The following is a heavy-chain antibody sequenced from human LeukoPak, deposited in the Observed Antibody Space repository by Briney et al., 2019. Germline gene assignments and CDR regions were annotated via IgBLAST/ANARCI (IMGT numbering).Heavy chain of an antibody. CDR1: GGSISSGGYY. J-gene: IGHJ5*01. CDR3: ARRLYTAMASAHWFDS. V-gene: IGHV4-31*03. CDR2: IYYSGST. D-gene: IGHD5-18*01. Sequence: PSETLSLTCTVSGGSISSGGYYWSWIRQHPGKGLEWIGYIYYSGSTYYNPSLKSRVTISVDTSKNQFSLKLSSVTAADTAVYYCARRLYTAMASAHWFDSWGQGTLVTVSS.